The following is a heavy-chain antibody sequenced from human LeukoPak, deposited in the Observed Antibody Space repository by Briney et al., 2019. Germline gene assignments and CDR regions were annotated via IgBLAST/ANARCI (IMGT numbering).Heavy chain of an antibody. CDR2: ISSSSSYI. D-gene: IGHD6-19*01. J-gene: IGHJ4*02. Sequence: GGSLRLSCAASGFTFSSYSMNWVRQAPGKGLEWVSSISSSSSYIYYADSVKGRFTISRDNAKNSLYLQMNSLRAEDTAVYYSARDSSKYSSGWYYFDYWGQGTLVTVSS. V-gene: IGHV3-21*01. CDR3: ARDSSKYSSGWYYFDY. CDR1: GFTFSSYS.